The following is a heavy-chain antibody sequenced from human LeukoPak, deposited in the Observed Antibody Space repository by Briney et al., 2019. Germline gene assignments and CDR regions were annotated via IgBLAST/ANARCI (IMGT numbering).Heavy chain of an antibody. D-gene: IGHD2-2*01. J-gene: IGHJ6*03. V-gene: IGHV1-69*13. Sequence: ASVKVSCKASGGTFSSYAISWVRQAPGQGLEWMGGIIPIFGTANYAQKFQGRVTITADESTSTAYMELSSLRSEDTAVYYCARGETGYCSSTSCYGAYYYYYMDVWGKGTTVTVSS. CDR2: IIPIFGTA. CDR1: GGTFSSYA. CDR3: ARGETGYCSSTSCYGAYYYYYMDV.